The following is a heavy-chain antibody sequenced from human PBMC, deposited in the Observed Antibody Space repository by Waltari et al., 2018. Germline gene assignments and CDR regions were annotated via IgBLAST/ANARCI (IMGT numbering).Heavy chain of an antibody. V-gene: IGHV3-53*01. CDR3: ARDRRGYGLGSDY. D-gene: IGHD5-18*01. Sequence: EVQLVESGGGCIQPGGSLRIACAASGFTVSSTYMSWVRQAPGRGLEWVSVIYSGGSTYYADSVKGRFTISRDNSKNTLYLQMNSLRAEDTAVYYCARDRRGYGLGSDYWGQGTLVTVSS. CDR1: GFTVSSTY. J-gene: IGHJ4*02. CDR2: IYSGGST.